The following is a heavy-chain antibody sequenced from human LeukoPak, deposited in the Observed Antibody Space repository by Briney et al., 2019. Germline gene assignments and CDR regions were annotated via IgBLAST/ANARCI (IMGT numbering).Heavy chain of an antibody. CDR1: GYTFTSYY. CDR3: ARDLIGAMVPFDY. Sequence: ASVKVSCKASGYTFTSYYMHWVRQAPGQGLEWMGIINPSGGSTSYAQKLQGRVTMTRDTSTSTVYMELSSLRSEDAAVYYCARDLIGAMVPFDYWGQGTLVTVSS. J-gene: IGHJ4*02. CDR2: INPSGGST. V-gene: IGHV1-46*01. D-gene: IGHD5-18*01.